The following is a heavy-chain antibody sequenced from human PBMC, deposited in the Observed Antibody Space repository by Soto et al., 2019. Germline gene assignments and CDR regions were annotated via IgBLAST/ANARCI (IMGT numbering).Heavy chain of an antibody. J-gene: IGHJ6*04. V-gene: IGHV3-66*01. Sequence: EVQLVESGGGLVQPGGSLRLSCAASGFTVSSKYMSWVRQAPGKGLEWVSLIKSGGDTYYADSVKGRFANSRDSSENKRLINMNSLRVDDTAMYYCTRDNVYCSGGCCYGVPMDLWGKGTAVTVSA. CDR2: IKSGGDT. D-gene: IGHD2-15*01. CDR3: TRDNVYCSGGCCYGVPMDL. CDR1: GFTVSSKY.